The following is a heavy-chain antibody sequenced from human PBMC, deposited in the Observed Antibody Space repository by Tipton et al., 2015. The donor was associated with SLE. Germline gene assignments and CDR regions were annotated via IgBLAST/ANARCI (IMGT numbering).Heavy chain of an antibody. CDR1: GFTFNSYW. CDR3: ARGTEQYYFDY. V-gene: IGHV3-7*01. Sequence: SLRLSCAASGFTFNSYWMSWVRQAPGKGLEWVANIKQDGSEKYYVDSVKGRFTISRDNAKNSLYLQMNSLRAEDTAVYYCARGTEQYYFDYWGQGTLVTVSS. J-gene: IGHJ4*02. CDR2: IKQDGSEK. D-gene: IGHD1-14*01.